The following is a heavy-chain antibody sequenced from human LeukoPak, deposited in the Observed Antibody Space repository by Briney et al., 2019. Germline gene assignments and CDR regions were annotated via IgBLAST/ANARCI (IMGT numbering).Heavy chain of an antibody. Sequence: SETLSLTCAVYGGSFSGYYWSWIRQPPGKGLEWIGEINHSGSTNYNPSLKSRVTISADTSKNQFSLKLSSATAADTAVYYCARGGGIQLWLRGFDYWGQGTLVTVSS. D-gene: IGHD5-18*01. CDR2: INHSGST. CDR1: GGSFSGYY. CDR3: ARGGGIQLWLRGFDY. V-gene: IGHV4-34*01. J-gene: IGHJ4*02.